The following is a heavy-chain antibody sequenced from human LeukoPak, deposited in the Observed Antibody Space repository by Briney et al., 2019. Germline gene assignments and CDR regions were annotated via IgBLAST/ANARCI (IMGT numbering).Heavy chain of an antibody. CDR2: ISGSGGST. D-gene: IGHD3-10*01. Sequence: GGSLRLSCAASGFTFSSYAMSWVRQAPGKGLEWVSAISGSGGSTYYADSVKGRFTISRDNSKNTLYLQMYSLRAEDTAVYYCAKDNFLSFGESTPFDYWGQGTLVTVSS. CDR3: AKDNFLSFGESTPFDY. V-gene: IGHV3-23*01. CDR1: GFTFSSYA. J-gene: IGHJ4*02.